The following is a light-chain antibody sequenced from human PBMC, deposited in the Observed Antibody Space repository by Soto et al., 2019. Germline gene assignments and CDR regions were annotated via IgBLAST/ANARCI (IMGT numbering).Light chain of an antibody. CDR3: QQRSDWPPLT. V-gene: IGKV3-11*01. J-gene: IGKJ4*01. Sequence: EIVLTQSPATLSLSPGERATLSCRASQSVSSYLVWYQQKPGQAPRLLIYDASNRAPGIPARFSGSGSGTDFTLTISSLEPEEFAVYYCQQRSDWPPLTFGGGTKVEIK. CDR1: QSVSSY. CDR2: DAS.